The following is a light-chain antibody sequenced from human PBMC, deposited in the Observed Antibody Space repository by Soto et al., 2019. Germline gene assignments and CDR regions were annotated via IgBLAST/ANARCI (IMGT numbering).Light chain of an antibody. CDR1: SSDVGAYNY. V-gene: IGLV2-14*01. Sequence: QSALTQPASVSGSPGQSITISCTGTSSDVGAYNYVSWYQQHPGKAPKLMIYEVSNRPSGVSDRFSGSRSGNTASLTISGLQAEDESEYYCISYTSSSTWVFGGGTKLTVL. CDR3: ISYTSSSTWV. J-gene: IGLJ3*02. CDR2: EVS.